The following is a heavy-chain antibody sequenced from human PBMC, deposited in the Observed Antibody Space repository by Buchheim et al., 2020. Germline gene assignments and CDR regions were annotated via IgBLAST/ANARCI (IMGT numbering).Heavy chain of an antibody. J-gene: IGHJ5*02. Sequence: QVQLVQSGAEVKKPGASVKVSCKAPGYTFTSYDINWVRHATGHGLEWMGWINPNSGNTGYAQKFQGRVTMTRNTSIPPPYLELSSLRSEDTAVYYCARGGRGSGCFICWDWFDPWGQGTL. V-gene: IGHV1-8*01. CDR2: INPNSGNT. CDR3: ARGGRGSGCFICWDWFDP. D-gene: IGHD6-19*01. CDR1: GYTFTSYD.